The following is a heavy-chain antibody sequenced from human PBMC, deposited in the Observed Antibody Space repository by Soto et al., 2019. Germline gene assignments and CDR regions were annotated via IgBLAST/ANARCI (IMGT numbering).Heavy chain of an antibody. Sequence: PGESLKISCKGSGYSFTSYWISWVRQMPGKGLEWMGRIDPSDSYTNYSPSFQGHVTISADKSISTAYLQWSSLKALDTAMYYCARLLEMDTIDGAFDIWGQGTMVTVSS. J-gene: IGHJ3*02. CDR3: ARLLEMDTIDGAFDI. CDR2: IDPSDSYT. V-gene: IGHV5-10-1*01. CDR1: GYSFTSYW. D-gene: IGHD5-18*01.